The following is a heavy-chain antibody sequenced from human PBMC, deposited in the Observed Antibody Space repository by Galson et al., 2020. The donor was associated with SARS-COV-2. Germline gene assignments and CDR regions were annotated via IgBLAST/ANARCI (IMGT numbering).Heavy chain of an antibody. D-gene: IGHD5-18*01. Sequence: SETLTLPWAVLGGSLSSGDWWSWVRQPPGKGLEWNGEISYSGSTNYNPSFRSRVTLSVDMSKTQFSRNLNSVTAADAARYHCATGRDFTWTHGGQGILVPVSS. V-gene: IGHV4-4*02. J-gene: IGHJ4*02. CDR2: ISYSGST. CDR1: GGSLSSGDW. CDR3: ATGRDFTWTH.